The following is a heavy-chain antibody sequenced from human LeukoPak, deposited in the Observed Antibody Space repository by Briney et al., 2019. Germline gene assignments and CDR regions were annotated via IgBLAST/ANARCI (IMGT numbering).Heavy chain of an antibody. CDR1: GFTFRNYA. CDR3: ARDIRNYYDSGAYGWFDP. J-gene: IGHJ5*02. CDR2: ISGSGGST. Sequence: PGGTLRLSCAASGFTFRNYAMTWVRQAPGKGLEWVSGISGSGGSTYYAGSVRGRFTISRDNSKNTVYLQMNSLRAEDTATYYCARDIRNYYDSGAYGWFDPWGQGTLVPVSS. V-gene: IGHV3-23*01. D-gene: IGHD3-10*01.